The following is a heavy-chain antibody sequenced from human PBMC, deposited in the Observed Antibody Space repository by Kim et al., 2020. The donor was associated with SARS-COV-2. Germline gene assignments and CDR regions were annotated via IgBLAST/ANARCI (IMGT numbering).Heavy chain of an antibody. CDR1: GFTFDDYA. D-gene: IGHD3-10*01. J-gene: IGHJ4*02. CDR3: AKDLTASLRGGFDD. Sequence: GGSLRLSCAASGFTFDDYAMHWVRQGPGKGLEWVSGVNWNSGSIGYAESVKGRFTISRDNAKNSLYLQMNSVRTEDTALYYCAKDLTASLRGGFDDWGQG. V-gene: IGHV3-9*01. CDR2: VNWNSGSI.